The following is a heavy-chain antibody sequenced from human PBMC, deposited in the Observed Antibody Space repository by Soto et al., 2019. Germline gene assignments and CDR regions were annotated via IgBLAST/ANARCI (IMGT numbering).Heavy chain of an antibody. CDR1: GFSLSTNGMR. V-gene: IGHV2-70*04. CDR2: VDWDDDK. J-gene: IGHJ4*02. D-gene: IGHD3-10*01. CDR3: ARLGSRTFFDY. Sequence: SGPTLGNPTRARTLTCTFSGFSLSTNGMRVSWIRQPPGKALEWLARVDWDDDKFYSTSLKTRLTISKENSKNQVVLTMTNMYPVDTSPYYCARLGSRTFFDYWGQGTLVTVSS.